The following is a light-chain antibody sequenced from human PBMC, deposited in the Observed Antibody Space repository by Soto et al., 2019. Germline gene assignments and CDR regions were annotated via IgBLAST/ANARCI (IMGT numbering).Light chain of an antibody. CDR3: QQYGDSPLT. J-gene: IGKJ4*01. CDR1: QSVSSY. V-gene: IGKV3-11*01. CDR2: DAS. Sequence: EIVLTQSPATLSLSPGERATLSCRASQSVSSYLAWYQQKPGQAPRLLIYDASNRATGIPARFSGSGSGTDFTLTISSLEPEDFAVYHCQQYGDSPLTFGGGTEVDIK.